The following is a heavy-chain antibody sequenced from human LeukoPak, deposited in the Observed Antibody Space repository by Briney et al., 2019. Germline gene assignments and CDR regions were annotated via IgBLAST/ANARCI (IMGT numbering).Heavy chain of an antibody. CDR2: IYYSGST. CDR1: GGSISSSSYY. D-gene: IGHD2-2*01. Sequence: SETLSLTCTVSGGSISSSSYYWGWIRQPPGKGLEWIGSIYYSGSTYYNPSLKSRVTIFVDTSKNQFSLKLSSVTAADTAVYYCARTTDPPIVVVPAAMGFDPWGQGTLVTVSS. J-gene: IGHJ5*02. V-gene: IGHV4-39*01. CDR3: ARTTDPPIVVVPAAMGFDP.